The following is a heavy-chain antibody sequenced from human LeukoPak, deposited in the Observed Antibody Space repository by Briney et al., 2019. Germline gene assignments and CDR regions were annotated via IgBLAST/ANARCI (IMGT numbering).Heavy chain of an antibody. Sequence: SETLSLTCTVSGGSISSSSYYWGWIRQPPGKGLEWIGSIYYSGSTYYNPSLKSRVTISVDTSKNQFSLKLSSVTAADTAVYYCASLVPYDSSGFDYWGQGTLVTVSS. V-gene: IGHV4-39*07. CDR2: IYYSGST. CDR3: ASLVPYDSSGFDY. J-gene: IGHJ4*02. D-gene: IGHD3-22*01. CDR1: GGSISSSSYY.